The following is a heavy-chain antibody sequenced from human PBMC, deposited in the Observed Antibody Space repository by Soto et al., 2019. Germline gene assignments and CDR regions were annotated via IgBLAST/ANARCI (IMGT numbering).Heavy chain of an antibody. CDR1: GFTFTSYG. D-gene: IGHD5-18*01. J-gene: IGHJ5*02. CDR3: VSARGYGHASVPYP. Sequence: QAHLVESGGGVVQPGRSLRLSCAASGFTFTSYGMHWVRQAPGTRLEWVAVISYDGGLQHYADSVKGRFTISRDNSKNMLLLQMHSLRAEDTAVYYCVSARGYGHASVPYPWGQGTLVSVSS. CDR2: ISYDGGLQ. V-gene: IGHV3-30*03.